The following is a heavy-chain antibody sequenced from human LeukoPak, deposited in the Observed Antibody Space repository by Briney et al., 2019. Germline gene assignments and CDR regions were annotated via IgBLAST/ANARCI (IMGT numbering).Heavy chain of an antibody. Sequence: GGSLRLSCAASGFTFSSYAMSWVRQAPGKGLEWVSAISGRGGSTYYADSVKGRFTISRDNCKNTLYLQMNSLRAEDTAVYYCAKIVYGRHFGQTDYYDSSGYYYGNYFDYWGQGTLVTVSS. CDR3: AKIVYGRHFGQTDYYDSSGYYYGNYFDY. CDR2: ISGRGGST. V-gene: IGHV3-23*01. CDR1: GFTFSSYA. J-gene: IGHJ4*02. D-gene: IGHD3-22*01.